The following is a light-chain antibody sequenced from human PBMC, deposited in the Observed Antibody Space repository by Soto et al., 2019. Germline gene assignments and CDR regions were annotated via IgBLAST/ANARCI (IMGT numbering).Light chain of an antibody. CDR3: QNYHGWPIT. CDR2: GAS. CDR1: QSVSSN. V-gene: IGKV3-15*01. Sequence: EVVMTQSPATLSVSPGDSATLSCRASQSVSSNLAWYQQKPGQAPRLLIYGASTRATGIPARLSGSGSGTELTLTISRLQSEDSAFYYCQNYHGWPITFGQGTRLEIK. J-gene: IGKJ5*01.